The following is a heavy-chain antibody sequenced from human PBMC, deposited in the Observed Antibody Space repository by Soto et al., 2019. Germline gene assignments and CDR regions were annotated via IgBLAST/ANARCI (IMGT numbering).Heavy chain of an antibody. CDR2: FRAGGDDGTT. CDR3: AKKVNSGSGSQYFDY. Sequence: AGGSLRLSCVASGFTFSSYSMSWFRQAPGKGLEWVSGFRAGGDDGTTYYADSVKGRFTISRDNSKNTLFLQMNSLRAEDTAIYYCAKKVNSGSGSQYFDYFGQGTLVTVSS. CDR1: GFTFSSYS. D-gene: IGHD3-10*01. V-gene: IGHV3-23*01. J-gene: IGHJ4*02.